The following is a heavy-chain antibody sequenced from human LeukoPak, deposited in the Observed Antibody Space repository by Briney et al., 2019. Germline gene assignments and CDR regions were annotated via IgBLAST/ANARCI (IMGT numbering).Heavy chain of an antibody. CDR3: ARLIDNDISADPDTFDV. J-gene: IGHJ3*01. V-gene: IGHV4-59*11. Sequence: SETLSLTCTVSGVSLSGHYWSWIRQPPGKRLEWIGYVSYTGRTKYNPSLQSRVTISIDTSKNQFSLKLTSVPSADTAVYSCARLIDNDISADPDTFDVWGQGTTVIVSS. CDR1: GVSLSGHY. D-gene: IGHD3-22*01. CDR2: VSYTGRT.